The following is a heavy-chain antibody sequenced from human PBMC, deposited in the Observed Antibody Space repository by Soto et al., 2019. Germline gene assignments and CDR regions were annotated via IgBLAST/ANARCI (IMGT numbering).Heavy chain of an antibody. Sequence: QVQLQESGPGLVKPSQTLTLTCTVSGGSISSGGFYWSWIRQHPGKGLEWIGHISDSGSSYYNPSLESRVTISVDTSKNQFSLKLSAVTAADTAVYFCARTTFHDIFTAYYSLFDYWGQGTLVTVSS. V-gene: IGHV4-31*03. CDR3: ARTTFHDIFTAYYSLFDY. J-gene: IGHJ4*02. D-gene: IGHD3-9*01. CDR2: ISDSGSS. CDR1: GGSISSGGFY.